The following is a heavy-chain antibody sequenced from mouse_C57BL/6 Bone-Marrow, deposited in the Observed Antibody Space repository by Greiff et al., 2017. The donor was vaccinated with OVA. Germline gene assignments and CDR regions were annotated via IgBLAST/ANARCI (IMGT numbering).Heavy chain of an antibody. CDR1: GYTFTSYW. D-gene: IGHD2-2*01. Sequence: VQLQQPGAELVMPGASVKLSCKASGYTFTSYWMHWVKQRPGQGLEWIGEIDPSDSSTNYKQKFKGKSTLTVDKSTNTAYMQLSSLTSEDSAVYFCARTRIYYAYPYYFDYWGQGTTLTVSS. CDR2: IDPSDSST. CDR3: ARTRIYYAYPYYFDY. V-gene: IGHV1-69*01. J-gene: IGHJ2*01.